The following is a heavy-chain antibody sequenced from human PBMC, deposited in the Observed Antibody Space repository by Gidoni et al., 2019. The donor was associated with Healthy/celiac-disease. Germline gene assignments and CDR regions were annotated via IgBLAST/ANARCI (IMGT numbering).Heavy chain of an antibody. J-gene: IGHJ6*02. D-gene: IGHD2-15*01. CDR3: ARCSGGSTYYYYYYGMDV. CDR2: ISYDGSNK. V-gene: IGHV3-30-3*01. CDR1: GFPFSSYA. Sequence: QVQLVASGGGVVQPGRSLRLSCAASGFPFSSYAMHGFRQAPGKGLEWVAVISYDGSNKYYAHSVKGRFTISRDNSENTLYLQMNSLRAEDTAVYYCARCSGGSTYYYYYYGMDVWGQGTTVTVSS.